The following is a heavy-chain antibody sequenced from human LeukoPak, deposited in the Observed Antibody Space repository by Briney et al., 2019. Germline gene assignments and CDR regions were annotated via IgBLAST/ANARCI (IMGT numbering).Heavy chain of an antibody. D-gene: IGHD7-27*01. CDR1: GGSISSYY. CDR2: IYYSGST. CDR3: ARALMTNWGYYDY. J-gene: IGHJ4*02. V-gene: IGHV4-59*12. Sequence: PSETLSLTCTVSGGSISSYYWSWIRQPPGKGLEWIGYIYYSGSTNYNPSLKSRATISVDMSRNYFSLQLSSVTAADTAVYYCARALMTNWGYYDYWGQGTLVTVSS.